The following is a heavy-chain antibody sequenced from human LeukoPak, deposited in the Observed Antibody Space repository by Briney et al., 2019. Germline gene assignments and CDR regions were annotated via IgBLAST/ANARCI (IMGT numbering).Heavy chain of an antibody. CDR2: IHNSGTT. D-gene: IGHD3-10*01. J-gene: IGHJ4*02. CDR3: ARRYYYNLGSFPFDF. CDR1: GGSFSGYY. V-gene: IGHV4-34*01. Sequence: RSETLSLTCAVYGGSFSGYYWSWIRQPPGKGLEWIGEIHNSGTTNYNPSLNSRVTISEDTSKNQIYLNLRSVTAADTAVYYCARRYYYNLGSFPFDFWGQGTLVTVPS.